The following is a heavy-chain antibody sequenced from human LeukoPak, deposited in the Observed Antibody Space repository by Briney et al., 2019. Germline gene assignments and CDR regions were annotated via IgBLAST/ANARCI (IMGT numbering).Heavy chain of an antibody. D-gene: IGHD3-10*01. CDR2: ISYDGSNK. V-gene: IGHV3-30*18. Sequence: PGGSLRLSCAASGFTFSSYGMHWVRQAPGKGLEWVAVISYDGSNKYYADSVKGRFTISRDNSKNTLYLQMNSLRAEDTAVYYCAKDREGYYGSGSYYNGYYYYGMDVWGQGTTVTVSS. CDR3: AKDREGYYGSGSYYNGYYYYGMDV. J-gene: IGHJ6*02. CDR1: GFTFSSYG.